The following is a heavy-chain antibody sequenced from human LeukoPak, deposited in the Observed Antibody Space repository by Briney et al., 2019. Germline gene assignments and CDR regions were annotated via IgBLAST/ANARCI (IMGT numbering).Heavy chain of an antibody. D-gene: IGHD4-23*01. Sequence: PSETLSLTCTVSGGSISSSHWSWIRQPPGKGLEWIGNIHTSGGTNYSPSLESRVTISLDTSRNQFSLKLSSVTAADTAVYYCARGRSTVVTPNYYYYYCMDVWGKGTTVTVSS. J-gene: IGHJ6*03. CDR3: ARGRSTVVTPNYYYYYCMDV. V-gene: IGHV4-4*09. CDR1: GGSISSSH. CDR2: IHTSGGT.